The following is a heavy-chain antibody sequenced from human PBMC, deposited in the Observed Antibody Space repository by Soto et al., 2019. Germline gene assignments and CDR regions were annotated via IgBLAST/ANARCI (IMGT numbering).Heavy chain of an antibody. Sequence: QVQLVQSGAEVKKPGASVKVSCKASGYTFTSYDIKWVRQATGQGLEWMGWMNPNSGNTGYAQKFQGRGTMTSNTSISTAYMELSSLRSEDTAVYYCARERSAAGTGWFEPWGQGNLVTVSS. V-gene: IGHV1-8*01. CDR3: ARERSAAGTGWFEP. D-gene: IGHD6-13*01. J-gene: IGHJ5*02. CDR2: MNPNSGNT. CDR1: GYTFTSYD.